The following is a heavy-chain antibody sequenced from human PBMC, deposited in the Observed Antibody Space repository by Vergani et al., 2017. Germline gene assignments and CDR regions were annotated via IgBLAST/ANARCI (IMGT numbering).Heavy chain of an antibody. D-gene: IGHD6-19*01. CDR1: GFTFSSYA. Sequence: EVQLLESGGGLVQPGGSLRLSCAASGFTFSSYAMSWVRQAPGKGLEWVSAISGSGGSTYYADSVKGRFTISRDNSKNTLYQQMNSLRAEDTAVYYCAKDTGDGGSGWSYDAFDIWGQGTAVTVSS. V-gene: IGHV3-23*01. J-gene: IGHJ3*02. CDR3: AKDTGDGGSGWSYDAFDI. CDR2: ISGSGGST.